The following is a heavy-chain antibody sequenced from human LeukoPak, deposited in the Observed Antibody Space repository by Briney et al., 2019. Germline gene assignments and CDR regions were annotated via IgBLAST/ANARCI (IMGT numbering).Heavy chain of an antibody. V-gene: IGHV4-59*08. CDR1: GGSISSYY. CDR3: ARHWGVYGSGSSTNNNWFDP. J-gene: IGHJ5*02. D-gene: IGHD3-10*01. CDR2: IYYSGST. Sequence: SETLSLTCTVSGGSISSYYWSWIRQPPGKGLEWIGYIYYSGSTYYNPSLKSRVTISVDTSKNQFSLKLSSVTAADTAVYYCARHWGVYGSGSSTNNNWFDPWGRGTLVTVSS.